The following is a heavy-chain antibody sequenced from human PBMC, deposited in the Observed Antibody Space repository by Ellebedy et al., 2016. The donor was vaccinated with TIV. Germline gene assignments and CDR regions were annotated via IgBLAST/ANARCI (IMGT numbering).Heavy chain of an antibody. D-gene: IGHD2-15*01. Sequence: ASVTVSCXASGYRFNNYGIGWVRQSPGQGLEWVGWISADTGNRNYAQKLQGRVTLTTDTSTSTAYMELRSLRSDDTAVYFCAKATVVRPAEFDYWGPGTLVTVSS. CDR2: ISADTGNR. V-gene: IGHV1-18*01. J-gene: IGHJ4*02. CDR1: GYRFNNYG. CDR3: AKATVVRPAEFDY.